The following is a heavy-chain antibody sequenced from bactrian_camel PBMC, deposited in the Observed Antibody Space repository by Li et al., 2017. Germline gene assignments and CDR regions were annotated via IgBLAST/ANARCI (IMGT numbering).Heavy chain of an antibody. CDR1: GFTFSNAD. D-gene: IGHD5*01. V-gene: IGHV3S40*01. J-gene: IGHJ6*01. CDR3: VVEGGVASGPTFSFGY. Sequence: VQLVESGGGLVQPGKSLKLSCAASGFTFSNADMYWVRQAPGKGLEWVSAIASGGESAYYADSVKGRFTISRDNAKNTLYLQMNILKPEDTAMYYCVVEGGVASGPTFSFGYWGQGTQVTVS. CDR2: IASGGESA.